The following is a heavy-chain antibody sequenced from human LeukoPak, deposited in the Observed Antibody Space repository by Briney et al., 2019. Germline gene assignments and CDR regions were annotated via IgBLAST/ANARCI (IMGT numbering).Heavy chain of an antibody. D-gene: IGHD6-19*01. CDR3: AKAARSSVAGFFLDL. Sequence: PGGSLRLSCTASGFTFNNYVMSWVRQAPGKGLEWVSSIKISGYADYADSVKGRFTISRDNSKNTLYLQMNSLRVEDTAVYYCAKAARSSVAGFFLDLWGRGTLVTVSS. CDR1: GFTFNNYV. J-gene: IGHJ2*01. CDR2: IKISGYA. V-gene: IGHV3-23*01.